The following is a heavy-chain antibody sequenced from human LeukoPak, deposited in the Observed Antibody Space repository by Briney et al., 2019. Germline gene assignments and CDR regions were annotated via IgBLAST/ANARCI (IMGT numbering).Heavy chain of an antibody. CDR1: GLTFSYYA. Sequence: GGSLRLSCAASGLTFSYYAMHWVRQAPGKGLEWVAFISKDGGRKYYVDSVKGRFTISRDNSENTLYLQMDSLRDEDTAVYYCAKDGYSAAFDVWGQGTMVTVSS. CDR3: AKDGYSAAFDV. D-gene: IGHD1-26*01. V-gene: IGHV3-30*18. J-gene: IGHJ3*01. CDR2: ISKDGGRK.